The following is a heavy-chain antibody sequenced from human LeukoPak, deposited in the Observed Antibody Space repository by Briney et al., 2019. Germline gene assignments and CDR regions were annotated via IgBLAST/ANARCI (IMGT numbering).Heavy chain of an antibody. D-gene: IGHD6-6*01. CDR2: IKQDGSEK. Sequence: GGSLRLSCAASGFTFSSYSMNWVRQAPGKGLEWVANIKQDGSEKYYVDSVKGRFTISRDNAKNSLYLQMNSLRAEDTAVYYCARDKQLVLRPYYYYMDVWGKGTTVTVSS. CDR3: ARDKQLVLRPYYYYMDV. V-gene: IGHV3-7*01. J-gene: IGHJ6*03. CDR1: GFTFSSYS.